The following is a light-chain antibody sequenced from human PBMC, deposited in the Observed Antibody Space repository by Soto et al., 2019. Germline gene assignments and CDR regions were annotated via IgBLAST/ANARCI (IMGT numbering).Light chain of an antibody. CDR2: GAS. CDR1: QSVSSTS. J-gene: IGKJ5*01. Sequence: EVVLTQSPGTLSLSPGERVTILCLASQSVSSTSLAWYQQKPGQTPRLLIYGASSMATGTPDRSSGGGSGTHFTLTISRLEPEDFAVYYCQHYVTSSITFGQGTRLEIK. CDR3: QHYVTSSIT. V-gene: IGKV3-20*01.